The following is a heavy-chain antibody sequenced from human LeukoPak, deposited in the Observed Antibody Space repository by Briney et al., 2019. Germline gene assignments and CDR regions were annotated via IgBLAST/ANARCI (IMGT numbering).Heavy chain of an antibody. D-gene: IGHD3-10*01. J-gene: IGHJ1*01. V-gene: IGHV4-59*01. CDR2: IYHSGST. CDR3: ASLYGSGSYVYFHH. CDR1: GGSISSYY. Sequence: PSETLSLTCTVSGGSISSYYWSWIRQPPGKGLEWIGYIYHSGSTNYNPSLKNRVIISVDTSKNQFSLKLGSVTAADTAVYYCASLYGSGSYVYFHHWGQGTLVTVSS.